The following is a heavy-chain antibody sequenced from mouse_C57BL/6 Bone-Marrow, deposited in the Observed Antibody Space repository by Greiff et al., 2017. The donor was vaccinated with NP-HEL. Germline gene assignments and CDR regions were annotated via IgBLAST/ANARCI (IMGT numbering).Heavy chain of an antibody. J-gene: IGHJ4*01. CDR3: ATLAYYSNDVYAMDY. V-gene: IGHV1-64*01. Sequence: QVQLQQPGAELVKPGASVKLSCKASGYTFTSYWMHWVKQRPGQGLEWIGMIHPNSGSTNYNEKFKSKATLTVDKSSSTAYMQLSSLTSEDSAVYYCATLAYYSNDVYAMDYWGQGTSVTVSS. D-gene: IGHD2-5*01. CDR1: GYTFTSYW. CDR2: IHPNSGST.